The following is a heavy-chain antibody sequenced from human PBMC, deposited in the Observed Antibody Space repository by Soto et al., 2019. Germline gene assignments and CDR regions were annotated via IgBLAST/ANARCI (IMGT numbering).Heavy chain of an antibody. V-gene: IGHV3-53*02. CDR2: IYSGGTT. J-gene: IGHJ4*02. CDR1: GFTVSSNY. CDR3: ARGLSLSEWWFDY. Sequence: VQLVETGGGLIQPGGSLRLSCAVSGFTVSSNYMNWVRRAPGKGLEWVSVIYSGGTTDYADSVKGRFTISRDSSKNTLYLQRNSLRAEDTAVYYCARGLSLSEWWFDYWGQGTLVTVSS. D-gene: IGHD2-8*01.